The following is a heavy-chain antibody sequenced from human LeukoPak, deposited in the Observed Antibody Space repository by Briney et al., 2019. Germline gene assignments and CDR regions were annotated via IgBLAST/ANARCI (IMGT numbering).Heavy chain of an antibody. D-gene: IGHD2-15*01. CDR1: GFTLSTYN. V-gene: IGHV3-48*01. Sequence: GGSLRLSCAASGFTLSTYNMNWIRQAPGKGLEWVSYISSSSGTIYYADSVKGRFTISRDNAKNSLYLQMNSLRSEDTAVYSCARQGSAAALDVCGKATTVTVSS. CDR2: ISSSSGTI. CDR3: ARQGSAAALDV. J-gene: IGHJ6*04.